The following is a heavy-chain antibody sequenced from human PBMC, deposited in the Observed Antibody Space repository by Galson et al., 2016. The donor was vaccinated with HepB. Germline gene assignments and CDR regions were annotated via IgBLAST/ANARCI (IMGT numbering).Heavy chain of an antibody. CDR2: ISWNSGSI. V-gene: IGHV3-9*01. J-gene: IGHJ4*02. CDR3: ATPRLLDN. Sequence: SLRLSCAASGFTFDDYAMHWVRHAPGKGLEWVSGISWNSGSIGYADSVKGRFTISRDNAKNSLYLQMSSLRPEDTAFYYCATPRLLDNWGQGILVTVSS. CDR1: GFTFDDYA.